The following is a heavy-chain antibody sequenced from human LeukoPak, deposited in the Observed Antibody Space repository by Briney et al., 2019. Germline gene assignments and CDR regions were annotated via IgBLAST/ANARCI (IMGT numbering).Heavy chain of an antibody. Sequence: PGGSLRLSCAASGFTFSSCAMHWVRQAPGKGLEYVSAISSNGCGTYYANSMKGRFTISRDNSKNALYLQIGSLRAEEMDVYYCASAARRGSGSYSVGDAFDIWGQGTMVTVSS. J-gene: IGHJ3*02. CDR3: ASAARRGSGSYSVGDAFDI. D-gene: IGHD1-26*01. V-gene: IGHV3-64*01. CDR1: GFTFSSCA. CDR2: ISSNGCGT.